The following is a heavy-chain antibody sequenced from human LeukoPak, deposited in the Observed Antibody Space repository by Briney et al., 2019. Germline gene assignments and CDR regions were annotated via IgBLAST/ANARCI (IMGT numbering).Heavy chain of an antibody. CDR2: ISYDGNNK. Sequence: GGSLRLSCAASGFTFSSYAMSWVRQAPGKGLEWVAVISYDGNNKKYADSVKGRFTISRDNSKNTVYLQMNSLRAEDTAVYYCTRGFPHYYDSRGIKFDYWGQGTLVTVSS. D-gene: IGHD3-22*01. CDR3: TRGFPHYYDSRGIKFDY. CDR1: GFTFSSYA. J-gene: IGHJ4*02. V-gene: IGHV3-30*04.